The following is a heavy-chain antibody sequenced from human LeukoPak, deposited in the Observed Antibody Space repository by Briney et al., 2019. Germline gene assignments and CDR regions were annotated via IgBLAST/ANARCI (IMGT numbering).Heavy chain of an antibody. CDR2: FSGSGGST. CDR3: AKNQVGVYYYYMDV. D-gene: IGHD1-14*01. CDR1: GFTFSIYA. J-gene: IGHJ6*03. V-gene: IGHV3-23*01. Sequence: GGSLRLSCAASGFTFSIYAMSWVRQAPGKGLEWVSAFSGSGGSTYYADSVKGRFTISRDNSKNTLYLQINSLRAEDTAVYYCAKNQVGVYYYYMDVWGKGTTVTVSS.